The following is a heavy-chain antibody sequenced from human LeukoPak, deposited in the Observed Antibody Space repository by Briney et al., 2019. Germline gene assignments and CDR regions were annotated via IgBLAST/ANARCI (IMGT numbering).Heavy chain of an antibody. J-gene: IGHJ3*02. CDR2: IYYSGST. CDR1: GGSISSHYY. D-gene: IGHD3-22*01. CDR3: ARPSYDGSGAYAFDI. Sequence: SETLSLTCTVSGGSISSHYYWIWIRQPPGKGLEWIGSIYYSGSTYYNPSLKSRVTISVDTSKNQFSLKLSSLTAADTAVYYCARPSYDGSGAYAFDIWGLGTLVTVSS. V-gene: IGHV4-39*01.